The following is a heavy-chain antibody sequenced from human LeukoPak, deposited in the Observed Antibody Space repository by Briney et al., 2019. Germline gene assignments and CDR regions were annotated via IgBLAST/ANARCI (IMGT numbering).Heavy chain of an antibody. Sequence: SETLSLTCVVSGYSISSGYYWGWLRQPPGKGLEWIGSSFRSGSTYFNPSLKSRVTISVDTSKNQFPLKLSSVTAADTAVYYCARVSSSGWFFDFWGQGTLVTVSS. D-gene: IGHD6-19*01. CDR2: SFRSGST. V-gene: IGHV4-38-2*01. J-gene: IGHJ4*02. CDR1: GYSISSGYY. CDR3: ARVSSSGWFFDF.